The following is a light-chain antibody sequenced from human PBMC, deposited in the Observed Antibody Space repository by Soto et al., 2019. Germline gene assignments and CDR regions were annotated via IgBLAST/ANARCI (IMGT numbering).Light chain of an antibody. CDR3: MQALQTPWA. Sequence: DIVMTQSPLSLPVTPGEPASISCRSSQSLLQTNGYNYLDWYLQKPGQSPQLLIYLGSNRASGVPDRFSGSGSGTDFPLKISRVEAEDVGVYYCMQALQTPWAFGQGTKVEIK. V-gene: IGKV2-28*01. CDR1: QSLLQTNGYNY. J-gene: IGKJ1*01. CDR2: LGS.